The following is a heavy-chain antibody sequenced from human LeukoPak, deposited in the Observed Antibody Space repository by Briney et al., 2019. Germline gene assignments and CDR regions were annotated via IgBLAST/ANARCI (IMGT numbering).Heavy chain of an antibody. V-gene: IGHV1-18*01. J-gene: IGHJ4*02. CDR2: ISAYGNT. CDR3: ARGIIGYYFDY. CDR1: GYTSNIYG. Sequence: ASVKVSCKTSGYTSNIYGISWVRQAPGQGLEWMGLISAYGNTNYAQNLQGRVTMTTDTSTSTAYMELRSLRSDDTAVYYCARGIIGYYFDYWGQGTLVTVSS. D-gene: IGHD2-15*01.